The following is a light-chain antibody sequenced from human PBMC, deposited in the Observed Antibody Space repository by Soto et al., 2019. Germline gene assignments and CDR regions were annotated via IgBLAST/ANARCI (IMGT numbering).Light chain of an antibody. CDR2: GAS. Sequence: EIVLTQSPGTLSLSPGERATLSCRASQSVSSSYLAWYQQKPGQAPRLLIYGASSRATGIPDRFSGSGSGTDFTLTISRLEPEDFAVYYCQQYGSSPTWTFGHGTKLEIK. CDR1: QSVSSSY. V-gene: IGKV3-20*01. CDR3: QQYGSSPTWT. J-gene: IGKJ1*01.